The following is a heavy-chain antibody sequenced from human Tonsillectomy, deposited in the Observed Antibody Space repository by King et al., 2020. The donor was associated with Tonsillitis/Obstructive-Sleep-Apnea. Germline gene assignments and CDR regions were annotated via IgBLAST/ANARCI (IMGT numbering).Heavy chain of an antibody. CDR3: AGLWVHTGES. V-gene: IGHV3-33*01. CDR1: GFTFSRYA. Sequence: VQLVESGGGVVQPGRSLRLSCAASGFTFSRYAMHWVRQAPGKGLEWVAVIWYDGSNKYYADSVKGRFTISRDNSKNTLYLQMNSLRAEATAVYYGAGLWVHTGESWGQGTMGTVSA. CDR2: IWYDGSNK. D-gene: IGHD2-8*02. J-gene: IGHJ3*01.